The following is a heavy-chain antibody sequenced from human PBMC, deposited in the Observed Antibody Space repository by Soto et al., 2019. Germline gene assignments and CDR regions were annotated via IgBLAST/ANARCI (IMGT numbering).Heavy chain of an antibody. D-gene: IGHD5-18*01. Sequence: QVQVVQSGAEVKKPGSSVKVSCKVSGGILTNNAISWVRQAPGQGLEWLGGVIPLFDTAYYAQIFRGRLRSSADVATTTSYMEVSGLTSADTAVYFGATCGNNDGYYFYHGMDVWGQGTTVTVS. CDR1: GGILTNNA. CDR3: ATCGNNDGYYFYHGMDV. V-gene: IGHV1-69*01. CDR2: VIPLFDTA. J-gene: IGHJ6*02.